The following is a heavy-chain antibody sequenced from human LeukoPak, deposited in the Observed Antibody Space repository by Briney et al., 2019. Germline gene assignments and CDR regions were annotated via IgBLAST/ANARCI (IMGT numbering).Heavy chain of an antibody. CDR1: GGSISSGGYS. Sequence: PSETLSLTCAVSGGSISSGGYSWSWIRQPPGKGLEWIGYIYHSGSTYYNPSLKSRVTISVDRSKNQFSLKLSSVTAADTDVYYCARAPYYYGMDVWGKGTTVTVSS. CDR2: IYHSGST. J-gene: IGHJ6*04. CDR3: ARAPYYYGMDV. V-gene: IGHV4-30-2*01.